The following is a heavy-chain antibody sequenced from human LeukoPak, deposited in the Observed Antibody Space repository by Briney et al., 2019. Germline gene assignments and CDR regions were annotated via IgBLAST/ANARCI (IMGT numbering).Heavy chain of an antibody. CDR3: AKAANSGWYYFDY. CDR2: ISYDGSNK. CDR1: GFTFSSNG. D-gene: IGHD6-19*01. V-gene: IGHV3-30*18. Sequence: GGSLRLSCVASGFTFSSNGMHWVRQAPGKGLEWVAVISYDGSNKYYADSVKGRFTISRDNSKNTLYLQMNSLRAEDTAVYYCAKAANSGWYYFDYWGQGTLVTVSS. J-gene: IGHJ4*02.